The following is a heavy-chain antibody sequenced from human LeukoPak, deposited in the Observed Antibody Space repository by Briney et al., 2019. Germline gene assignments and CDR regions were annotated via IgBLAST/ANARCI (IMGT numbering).Heavy chain of an antibody. J-gene: IGHJ4*02. Sequence: PSETLSLTCTLSGGSINSYSWSWIRQPPGKGLEWIGYIYYGGATNYNLSLKSRVTIAVGTSKNQLSLRLNSVTAADTAVYYCTRGTGRVATMDYWAQGTLVTVSS. V-gene: IGHV4-59*01. D-gene: IGHD5-12*01. CDR3: TRGTGRVATMDY. CDR2: IYYGGAT. CDR1: GGSINSYS.